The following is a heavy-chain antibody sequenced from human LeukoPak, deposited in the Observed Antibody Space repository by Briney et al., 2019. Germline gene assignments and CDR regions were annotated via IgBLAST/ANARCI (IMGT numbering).Heavy chain of an antibody. CDR2: ISAYNGNT. CDR1: GYTFTSYG. J-gene: IGHJ4*02. V-gene: IGHV1-18*01. CDR3: AKDPHIVVVTATPDY. D-gene: IGHD2-21*02. Sequence: ASVKVSCKASGYTFTSYGISWVRQAPGQGLEWMGWISAYNGNTNYAQKLQGRVTMTTDTSTSTAYMELRSLRSDDTAVYYCAKDPHIVVVTATPDYWGQGTLVTVSS.